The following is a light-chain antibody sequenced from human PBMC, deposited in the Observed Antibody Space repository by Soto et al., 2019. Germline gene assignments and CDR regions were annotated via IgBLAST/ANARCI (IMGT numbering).Light chain of an antibody. CDR2: WSS. CDR1: QSILYRSNNKNY. V-gene: IGKV4-1*01. CDR3: NQYYSAPLT. Sequence: DIVMTQSPDSLAVSLGERATINCKSSQSILYRSNNKNYLAWYQQKPRQPPKLLIYWSSTRESGVPDRVSGSGSGTDFTLTISSLQAEDVAVYYCNQYYSAPLTFGGGTKVEIK. J-gene: IGKJ4*01.